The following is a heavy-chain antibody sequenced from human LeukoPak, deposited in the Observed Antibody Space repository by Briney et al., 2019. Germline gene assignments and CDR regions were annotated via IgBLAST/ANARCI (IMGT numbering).Heavy chain of an antibody. J-gene: IGHJ5*02. V-gene: IGHV3-64*01. Sequence: GGSLRLSCAASGFIFSNYWMNWVRQAPGKGPEYVSSISSNGDSTYYANSVKGRFTISRDNSKNTLYFQMGSLRADDMAIYYCTRSPLTKGNTWFDPWGQGTLVTVSS. CDR2: ISSNGDST. CDR3: TRSPLTKGNTWFDP. D-gene: IGHD3-10*01. CDR1: GFIFSNYW.